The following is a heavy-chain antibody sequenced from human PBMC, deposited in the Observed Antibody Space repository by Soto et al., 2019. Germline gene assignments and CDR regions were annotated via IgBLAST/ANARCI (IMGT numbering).Heavy chain of an antibody. V-gene: IGHV3-74*01. CDR2: INSDGSST. D-gene: IGHD3-22*01. CDR1: GFTFSSCW. CDR3: ARDGVYYDDGAGDGMDV. Sequence: EVQLVESGGGLVQPGGSLRLSCAASGFTFSSCWMHWVRQAPGKGLVWVSRINSDGSSTSYADSVKGRFTISRDNAKNTLYLQMNSLRAEDTAVYYCARDGVYYDDGAGDGMDVWGQGTTVTVSS. J-gene: IGHJ6*02.